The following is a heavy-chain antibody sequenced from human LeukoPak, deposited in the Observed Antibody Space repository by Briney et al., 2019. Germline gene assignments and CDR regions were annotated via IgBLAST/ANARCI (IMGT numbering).Heavy chain of an antibody. V-gene: IGHV1-46*01. CDR1: GYTFTSYG. J-gene: IGHJ4*02. Sequence: GASVKVSCKASGYTFTSYGISWVRQAPGQGLEWMGIINPTGGSTSYAQKFQGRVTMTRDTSTSTAYMELRSLRSEDTAVYLGYWGQGTLVTVSS. CDR3: Y. CDR2: INPTGGST.